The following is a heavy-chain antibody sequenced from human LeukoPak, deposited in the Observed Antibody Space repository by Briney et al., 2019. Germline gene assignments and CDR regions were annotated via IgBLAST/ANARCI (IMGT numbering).Heavy chain of an antibody. Sequence: SETLSLTCTVSGASISTYYCTWIRQPPGKGLEWIGRIYPSGGTNYNLSLKSRVTMSVDTSKNQFSLKLNYMTAADTAVYYCARDQAATVTYNWFDPWGQGNLVTVSS. J-gene: IGHJ5*02. D-gene: IGHD4-17*01. CDR1: GASISTYY. CDR3: ARDQAATVTYNWFDP. CDR2: IYPSGGT. V-gene: IGHV4-4*07.